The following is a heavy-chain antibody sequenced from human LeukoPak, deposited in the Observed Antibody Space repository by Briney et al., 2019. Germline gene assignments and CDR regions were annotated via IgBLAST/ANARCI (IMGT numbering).Heavy chain of an antibody. Sequence: AASVKVSCKASGYIFLSHDICWVRQAPGQGLEWIGWISVNTGNTKYTQKLQGRVTMTTDTSTSTAYMELRSLRSDDTAVYYCARRITGSRNYYYYYNLDVWGQGTTVTVSS. V-gene: IGHV1-18*01. D-gene: IGHD1/OR15-1a*01. CDR1: GYIFLSHD. J-gene: IGHJ6*02. CDR3: ARRITGSRNYYYYYNLDV. CDR2: ISVNTGNT.